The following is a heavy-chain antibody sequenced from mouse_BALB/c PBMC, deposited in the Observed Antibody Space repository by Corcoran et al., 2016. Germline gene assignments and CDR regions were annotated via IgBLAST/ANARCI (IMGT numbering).Heavy chain of an antibody. CDR1: GYTFTNYG. CDR3: ARDYGSSYGLFVY. Sequence: QIQLVQSGPELKKPGETVKISCKASGYTFTNYGMNWVKQAPGKGLKWMGWINTYTGEPTYADDFKARFAFSLETSASTAYLQINNLKNDDMATYFCARDYGSSYGLFVYWGQGLLVTVSA. V-gene: IGHV9-1*02. CDR2: INTYTGEP. J-gene: IGHJ3*01. D-gene: IGHD1-1*01.